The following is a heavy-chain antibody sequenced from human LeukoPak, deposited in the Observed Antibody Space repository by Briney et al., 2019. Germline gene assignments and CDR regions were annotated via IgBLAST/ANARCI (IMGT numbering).Heavy chain of an antibody. CDR1: GFSFDDHG. J-gene: IGHJ3*02. CDR2: IGTAGDT. CDR3: ARVSAVGAFDI. Sequence: GGSLRLSCAASGFSFDDHGMNWVRQAPGKGLEWVSAIGTAGDTYYPGSVKGRFTISRENAKNSLYLQMNSLRAGDTAVYYCARVSAVGAFDIWGQGTMVTVSS. V-gene: IGHV3-13*01.